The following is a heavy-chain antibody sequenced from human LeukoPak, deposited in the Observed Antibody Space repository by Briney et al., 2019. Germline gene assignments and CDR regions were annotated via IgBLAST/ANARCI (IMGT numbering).Heavy chain of an antibody. Sequence: GGSLRLSCAASGFTFDDYGMTWVRQAPGKGLEWVSGINWNGGDTIYADSVKGRFTISRDNARNSLYLQMNSLRAEDTALYYCARRRLGAINALDIWGQGTMVTVSS. D-gene: IGHD3-16*01. V-gene: IGHV3-20*04. J-gene: IGHJ3*02. CDR2: INWNGGDT. CDR1: GFTFDDYG. CDR3: ARRRLGAINALDI.